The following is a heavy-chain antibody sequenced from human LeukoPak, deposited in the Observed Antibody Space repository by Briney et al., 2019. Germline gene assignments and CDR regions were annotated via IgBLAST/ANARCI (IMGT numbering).Heavy chain of an antibody. V-gene: IGHV4-39*01. D-gene: IGHD6-19*01. J-gene: IGHJ4*02. CDR3: ARRRAVAIDY. CDR2: IYYSGST. Sequence: SETLSLTCTVSGXSISSSSYYWGWIRQPPGKGLEWIGSIYYSGSTYYNPSLKSRVTISVDTSKNQFSLKLSSVTAADTAVYYCARRRAVAIDYWGQGTLVTVSS. CDR1: GXSISSSSYY.